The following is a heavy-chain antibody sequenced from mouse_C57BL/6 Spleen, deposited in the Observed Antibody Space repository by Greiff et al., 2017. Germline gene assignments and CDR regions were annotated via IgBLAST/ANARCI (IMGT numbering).Heavy chain of an antibody. CDR1: GFNIKDDY. D-gene: IGHD3-2*02. J-gene: IGHJ2*01. CDR3: TTQTAQATVDY. Sequence: EVKLVESGAELVRPGASVKLSCTASGFNIKDDYMHWVKQRPEQGLEWIGWIDPENGDTEYASKFQGKATITADTSTNTAYLQLSSLTSEDTAVYYCTTQTAQATVDYWGQGTTLTVSS. CDR2: IDPENGDT. V-gene: IGHV14-4*01.